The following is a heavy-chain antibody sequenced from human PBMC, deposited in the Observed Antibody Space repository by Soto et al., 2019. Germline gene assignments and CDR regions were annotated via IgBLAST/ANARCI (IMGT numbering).Heavy chain of an antibody. CDR2: ISYDGSNK. Sequence: QVQLVESGGGVVQPGRSLRLSCAASGFTFSSYGMHWVRQAPGKGLEWVAVISYDGSNKYYADSVKGRFTISRDNSKNTLYLQMNSLRAEDTAVYYCAKGVWSGYYFYYYYGMDVWGHGTTVTVSS. V-gene: IGHV3-30*18. J-gene: IGHJ6*02. D-gene: IGHD3-3*01. CDR3: AKGVWSGYYFYYYYGMDV. CDR1: GFTFSSYG.